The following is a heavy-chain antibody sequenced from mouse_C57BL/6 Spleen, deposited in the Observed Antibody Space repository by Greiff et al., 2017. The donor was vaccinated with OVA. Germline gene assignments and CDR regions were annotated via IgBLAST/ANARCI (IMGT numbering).Heavy chain of an antibody. D-gene: IGHD2-5*01. Sequence: EVKVVESGGGLVKPGGSLKLSCAASGFTFSDYGMHWVRQAPEKGLEWVAYISRGSSTIYYADTVKGRFTITRDNAKNTLFLQMTSLRSEDTAMYYCARGDYSSPSAYWGQGTLVTVSA. CDR3: ARGDYSSPSAY. J-gene: IGHJ3*01. CDR2: ISRGSSTI. CDR1: GFTFSDYG. V-gene: IGHV5-17*01.